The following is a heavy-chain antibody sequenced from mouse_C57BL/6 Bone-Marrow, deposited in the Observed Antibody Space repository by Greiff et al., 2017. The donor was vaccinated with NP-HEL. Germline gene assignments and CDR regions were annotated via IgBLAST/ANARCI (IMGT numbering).Heavy chain of an antibody. J-gene: IGHJ4*01. Sequence: EVQLVESGGDLVKPGASLKLSCAASGFTFSSYGMSWVRQTPDKRLEWVATISSGGSYTYYPDSVKGRSTLSRDNAKNTLYLQLSSLKSEDTAMYYCAGRTTVVATDAMDDWGQGTSVTVSS. CDR1: GFTFSSYG. CDR3: AGRTTVVATDAMDD. CDR2: ISSGGSYT. D-gene: IGHD1-1*01. V-gene: IGHV5-6*01.